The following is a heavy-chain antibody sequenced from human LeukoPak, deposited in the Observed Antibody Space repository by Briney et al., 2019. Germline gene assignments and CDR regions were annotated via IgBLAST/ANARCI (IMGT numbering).Heavy chain of an antibody. V-gene: IGHV1-2*06. D-gene: IGHD2-15*01. J-gene: IGHJ4*02. CDR3: ARDMSEAAELFDY. CDR2: INPNSGGT. Sequence: GASVKVSCKASGYTFTGYYMHWVRQAPGQGLEWMGRINPNSGGTNYAQKFQGRVTMTRDTSISTAYMELSRLRSDDTAVYYCARDMSEAAELFDYWGQGTLVTVSS. CDR1: GYTFTGYY.